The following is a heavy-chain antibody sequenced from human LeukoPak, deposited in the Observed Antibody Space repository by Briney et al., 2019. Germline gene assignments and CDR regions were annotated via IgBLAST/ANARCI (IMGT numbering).Heavy chain of an antibody. J-gene: IGHJ3*01. D-gene: IGHD2-15*01. CDR1: GGSISSYY. CDR2: IYYSGNT. Sequence: SETLSLTCTVSGGSISSYYWSWIRQPPGKGLEWIGYIYYSGNTNYNPSLKGRLTISVDTSKNQFSLKLSSVTAADTAVYYCARVGRPYAFDVWGQGTMVTVSS. CDR3: ARVGRPYAFDV. V-gene: IGHV4-59*01.